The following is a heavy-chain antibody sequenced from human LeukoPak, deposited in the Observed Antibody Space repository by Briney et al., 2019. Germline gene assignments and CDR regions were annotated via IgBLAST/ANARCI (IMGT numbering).Heavy chain of an antibody. J-gene: IGHJ6*02. Sequence: PGGSLRLSCAASGFTFSSYAMSWVRQAPGKGLEWVSAISGSGGSTYYADSVKGRFTISRDNSKNTLYLQMNSLRAEDTAVYYCAKDEWIVGYYYYYGMDVWGQGTTVTVSS. CDR2: ISGSGGST. CDR1: GFTFSSYA. CDR3: AKDEWIVGYYYYYGMDV. D-gene: IGHD1-26*01. V-gene: IGHV3-23*01.